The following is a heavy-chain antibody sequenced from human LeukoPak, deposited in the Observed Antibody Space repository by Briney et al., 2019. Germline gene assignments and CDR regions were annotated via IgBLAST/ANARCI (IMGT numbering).Heavy chain of an antibody. CDR3: ARDSSGYFVSRFDY. J-gene: IGHJ4*02. Sequence: ASVKVSCKASGYTFTGYYMHWVRQAPGQGLEWMGWINPNSGGTNYAQKLQGRVTMTTDTSTSTAYMELRSLRSDDTAVYYCARDSSGYFVSRFDYWGQGTLVTVSS. CDR1: GYTFTGYY. V-gene: IGHV1-2*02. CDR2: INPNSGGT. D-gene: IGHD3-22*01.